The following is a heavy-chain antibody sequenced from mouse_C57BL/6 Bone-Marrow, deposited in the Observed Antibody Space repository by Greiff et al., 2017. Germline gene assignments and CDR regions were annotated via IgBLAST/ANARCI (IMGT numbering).Heavy chain of an antibody. D-gene: IGHD2-4*01. J-gene: IGHJ2*01. CDR3: ARGDDYEFDY. Sequence: VQLQQSGAELVRPGASVKLSCTASGFTFTDYYINWVKQRPGPGLEWIARIYPGSGNTYSNEKFKGKATLTAENSSSTAYMQLSSLTSEDSAVYFCARGDDYEFDYWGQGTTLTVSS. CDR2: IYPGSGNT. CDR1: GFTFTDYY. V-gene: IGHV1-76*01.